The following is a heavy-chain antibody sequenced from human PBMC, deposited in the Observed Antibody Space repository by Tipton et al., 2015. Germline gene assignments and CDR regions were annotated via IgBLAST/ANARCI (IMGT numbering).Heavy chain of an antibody. V-gene: IGHV4-59*01. CDR1: GGSISTYY. D-gene: IGHD6-19*01. Sequence: TLSLTCSVSGGSISTYYWSWIRQPPGKGLEWIGYVYNTGITNYNPSLRSRVTISGDTPKNQFSLKLSSVTAADTAVYYCARGYTSGWFHFFDYWGQGTLVTVSS. J-gene: IGHJ4*02. CDR3: ARGYTSGWFHFFDY. CDR2: VYNTGIT.